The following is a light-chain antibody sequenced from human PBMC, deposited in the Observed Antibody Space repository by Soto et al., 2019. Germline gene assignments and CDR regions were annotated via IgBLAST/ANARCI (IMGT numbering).Light chain of an antibody. CDR2: GAS. J-gene: IGKJ5*01. CDR1: QSVTSLH. Sequence: EIVLTQSPGTLSLSPGERATLACRASQSVTSLHLAWYQQKPGQAPRLLIFGASSRATGIPARFSGSGSGTDFTLTISSLEPEDFAVYYCQQRSNWPATFGQGTRLENK. V-gene: IGKV3D-20*02. CDR3: QQRSNWPAT.